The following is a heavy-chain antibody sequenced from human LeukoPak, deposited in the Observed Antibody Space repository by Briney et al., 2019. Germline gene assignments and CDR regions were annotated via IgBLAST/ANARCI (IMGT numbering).Heavy chain of an antibody. CDR2: INGDGSST. V-gene: IGHV3-74*01. CDR1: GFTFSSYA. J-gene: IGHJ4*02. Sequence: PGGSLRLSCAASGFTFSSYAMSWVRQAPGKGLVWVSRINGDGSSTSYVDSVKGRFTISRDSAKNTLFLQMNSLRAEDTAIYYCARGGGPLADWGQGTLVTVSS. CDR3: ARGGGPLAD.